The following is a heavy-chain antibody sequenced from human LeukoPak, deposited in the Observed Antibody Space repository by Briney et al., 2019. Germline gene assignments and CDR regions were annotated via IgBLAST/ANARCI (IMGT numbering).Heavy chain of an antibody. Sequence: PGGSLRLSCAASGFSFSSYEMNWVRQAPGKGLEWVSYIRSSGSTMYYADSVKGRFTVSRDNAKNSLYLQMNSLKAEDTALYYCARDSRYCSSTNCYHDYWGQGTLVTVSS. CDR1: GFSFSSYE. J-gene: IGHJ4*02. CDR2: IRSSGSTM. CDR3: ARDSRYCSSTNCYHDY. V-gene: IGHV3-48*03. D-gene: IGHD2-2*01.